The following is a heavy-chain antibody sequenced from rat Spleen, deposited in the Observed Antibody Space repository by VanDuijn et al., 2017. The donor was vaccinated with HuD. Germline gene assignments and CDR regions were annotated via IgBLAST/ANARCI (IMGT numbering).Heavy chain of an antibody. CDR1: GFTFSNYG. CDR2: ISTGGGNT. Sequence: EVQLVESGGGLVQPGRSMKLSCAASGFTFSNYGMAWVRQAPTKGLEWVASISTGGGNTYYRDSVKGRFTISRDNAKSTLYLQMDSLRSEDTATYYCARSNTGWFAYWGQGTLVTVSS. J-gene: IGHJ3*01. CDR3: ARSNTGWFAY. D-gene: IGHD4-1*01. V-gene: IGHV5-25*01.